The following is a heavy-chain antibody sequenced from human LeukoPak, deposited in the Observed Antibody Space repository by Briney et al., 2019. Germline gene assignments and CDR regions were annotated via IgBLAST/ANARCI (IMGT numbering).Heavy chain of an antibody. CDR3: ARGNYYGSGSYYTPTYYYYGMDV. J-gene: IGHJ6*04. V-gene: IGHV4-4*02. CDR1: GGSISSSNW. CDR2: IYHSGST. D-gene: IGHD3-10*01. Sequence: SETLSLTCAVSGGSISSSNWWSWVRQPPGKGLEWIGEIYHSGSTNYNPSLKSRVTISVDKSKNQFSLKLSSVAAADTAVHYCARGNYYGSGSYYTPTYYYYGMDVWGKGTTVTVSS.